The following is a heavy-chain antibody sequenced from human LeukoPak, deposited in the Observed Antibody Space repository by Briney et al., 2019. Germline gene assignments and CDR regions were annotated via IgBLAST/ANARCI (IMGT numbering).Heavy chain of an antibody. J-gene: IGHJ4*02. V-gene: IGHV4-28*06. CDR3: ARFNSTYYYYDY. Sequence: SETLSLTCGVSGYSISNSNWWGWIRPPPGKGLEWIGYIDYGGSTNYNPSLKSRATVSIDTSRNQFSLKLNSVTALDTAICYCARFNSTYYYYDYWGQGTLVTVSS. CDR2: IDYGGST. CDR1: GYSISNSNW. D-gene: IGHD2/OR15-2a*01.